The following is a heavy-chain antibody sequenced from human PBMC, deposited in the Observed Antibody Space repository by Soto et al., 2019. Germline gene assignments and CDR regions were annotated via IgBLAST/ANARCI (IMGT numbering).Heavy chain of an antibody. CDR3: ARYFRGSSRYFFDY. J-gene: IGHJ4*02. Sequence: GGSLRLSCVASGFTFITSFMGWVRQAPGKGLEWVANINQDGGGTYYVDSVEGRFTISRDNAKDSLYLQMNSLRGEDTAVYYWARYFRGSSRYFFDYWGQGTLVTVSS. CDR2: INQDGGGT. V-gene: IGHV3-7*03. D-gene: IGHD6-19*01. CDR1: GFTFITSF.